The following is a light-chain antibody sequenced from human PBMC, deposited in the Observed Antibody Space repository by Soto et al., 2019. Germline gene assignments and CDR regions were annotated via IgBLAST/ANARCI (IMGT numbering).Light chain of an antibody. V-gene: IGKV3-20*01. Sequence: EIVLTQSPGTLSLSPGERATLSCRASQSVSSSYLAWYQQKPGQAPRLLIYGASSRATGIPDRFSGSGSGTDFTLTISRLEPVFFAVYYCQQLRTSLFPFSSGPSADIK. CDR3: QQLRTSLFP. CDR1: QSVSSSY. CDR2: GAS. J-gene: IGKJ3*01.